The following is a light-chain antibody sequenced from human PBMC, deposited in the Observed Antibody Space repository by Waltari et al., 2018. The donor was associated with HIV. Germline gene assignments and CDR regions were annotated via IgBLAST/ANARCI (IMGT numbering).Light chain of an antibody. CDR2: EGS. CDR1: SSVVGSYNI. CDR3: CSYTGSSTRRPYV. V-gene: IGLV2-23*01. Sequence: QSALTQPASVSGSPGQSITISCTGTSSVVGSYNIFSWYQKHPGKAPKVMIYEGSKRPSGVSNRFSGSKSGNTASLTISGLQAEDEADYYCCSYTGSSTRRPYVFGTGTKVTVL. J-gene: IGLJ1*01.